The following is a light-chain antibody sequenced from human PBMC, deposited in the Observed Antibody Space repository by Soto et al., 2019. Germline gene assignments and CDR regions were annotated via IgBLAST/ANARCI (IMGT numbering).Light chain of an antibody. CDR1: QSIRKY. Sequence: DIQMTQSPSSLSASVGDRVIITCRASQSIRKYLNWYQHKPGKVPTLLIYAASSLQSGVPSRFSGSGSGTEFTLTITSLQPEDFATYYCQQSGDTPPWTFDQGTKVEIK. CDR2: AAS. J-gene: IGKJ1*01. V-gene: IGKV1-39*01. CDR3: QQSGDTPPWT.